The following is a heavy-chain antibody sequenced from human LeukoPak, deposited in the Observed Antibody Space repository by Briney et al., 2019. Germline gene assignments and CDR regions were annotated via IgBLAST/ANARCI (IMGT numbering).Heavy chain of an antibody. D-gene: IGHD4-23*01. CDR3: ARGEGGNSVGY. Sequence: ASVKVSCKASGYTFTGYYMHWVRQAPGQGLEWMGVINPSGGSTSYAQKFQGRVAMTRDTSTSTVYMELSSLRFEDTAVYYCARGEGGNSVGYWGQGTLVTVSS. J-gene: IGHJ4*02. CDR1: GYTFTGYY. CDR2: INPSGGST. V-gene: IGHV1-46*01.